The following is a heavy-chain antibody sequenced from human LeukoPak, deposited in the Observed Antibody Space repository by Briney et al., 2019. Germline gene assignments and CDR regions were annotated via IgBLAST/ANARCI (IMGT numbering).Heavy chain of an antibody. Sequence: GGSLRLSCAASGFTFSSFGMSWVPQAPGKGLEWISYISGSSTTTYYAESVKGRFTISRDNAKNSLYLQMNSLRDEDTAVYYCARTRSGYYFDYWGQGSLVSVSS. J-gene: IGHJ4*02. D-gene: IGHD3-22*01. CDR3: ARTRSGYYFDY. V-gene: IGHV3-48*02. CDR2: ISGSSTTT. CDR1: GFTFSSFG.